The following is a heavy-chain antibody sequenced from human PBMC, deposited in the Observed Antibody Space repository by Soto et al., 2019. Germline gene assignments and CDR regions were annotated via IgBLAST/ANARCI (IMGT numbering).Heavy chain of an antibody. D-gene: IGHD6-6*01. V-gene: IGHV4-4*02. CDR3: ARRSSSSLGSLFDP. Sequence: SETLSLTCAVSGGSISSSNWWSWVRQPPGKGLEWIGEIYHSGSTNYNPSLERRVTISMDTSKNQFSLKLSSVTPTDTAVYYCARRSSSSLGSLFDPWGRGILVTVSS. CDR1: GGSISSSNW. CDR2: IYHSGST. J-gene: IGHJ5*02.